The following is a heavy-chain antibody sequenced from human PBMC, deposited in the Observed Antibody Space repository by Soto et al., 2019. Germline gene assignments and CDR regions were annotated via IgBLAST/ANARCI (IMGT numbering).Heavy chain of an antibody. CDR1: GFSFSRYW. V-gene: IGHV3-7*01. J-gene: IGHJ4*02. CDR3: ARDIVGATRDY. CDR2: IKRDGSEK. D-gene: IGHD1-26*01. Sequence: GGSLRLSCAASGFSFSRYWMSWVRQTPGRGLEWVANIKRDGSEKYYVDSVKGRFTISRDNAENSLYLQMNSLRVEDTAVYYCARDIVGATRDYWGQGTLVTVSS.